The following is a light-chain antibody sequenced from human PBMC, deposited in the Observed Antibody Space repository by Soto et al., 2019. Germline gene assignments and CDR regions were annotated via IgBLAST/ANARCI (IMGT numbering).Light chain of an antibody. Sequence: DIQLTQSPPFLSASVGDRVTLTCRASQGVNINLAWFQQKPGKAPKLLIYRAFTLQTGFPSRFSGSGSGTAFTLTISSLQHEDFATYYCQQAATYPLTFGGGIKVAL. CDR2: RAF. J-gene: IGKJ4*01. CDR3: QQAATYPLT. V-gene: IGKV1-9*01. CDR1: QGVNIN.